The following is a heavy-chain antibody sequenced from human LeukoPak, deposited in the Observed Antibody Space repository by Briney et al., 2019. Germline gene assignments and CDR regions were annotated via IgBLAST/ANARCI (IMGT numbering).Heavy chain of an antibody. CDR2: ISAYNGNT. CDR3: ARDQVARDIVVVLDATGTIDY. J-gene: IGHJ4*02. Sequence: ASVKVSCKASGYTFTSYGISWVRQAPGQGLEWMGWISAYNGNTNYAQKLQGRVTMTTDTSTSTAYMELRSLRSDDTAVYYCARDQVARDIVVVLDATGTIDYWGQGTLVTASS. V-gene: IGHV1-18*01. D-gene: IGHD2-15*01. CDR1: GYTFTSYG.